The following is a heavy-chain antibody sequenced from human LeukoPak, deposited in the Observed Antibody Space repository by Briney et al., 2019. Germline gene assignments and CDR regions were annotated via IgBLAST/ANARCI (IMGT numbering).Heavy chain of an antibody. J-gene: IGHJ6*02. CDR3: ARDTMVRGVIDMDV. CDR1: GYTFTSYG. CDR2: ISAYNGNT. D-gene: IGHD3-10*01. Sequence: ASVKVSCKASGYTFTSYGITWGRQAPGQGPEWMGWISAYNGNTNYAQNLQGRVTMTTDTSTSTAYMDLRSLRSDDTAVYYCARDTMVRGVIDMDVWGQGTTVIVSS. V-gene: IGHV1-18*01.